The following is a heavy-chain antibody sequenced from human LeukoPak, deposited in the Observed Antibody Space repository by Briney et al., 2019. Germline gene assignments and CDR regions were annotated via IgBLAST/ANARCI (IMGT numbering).Heavy chain of an antibody. Sequence: SETLSLTCSVSGDSISSRNWWTWVRQTPEKRLEWIGEIFHTGSTNYNPSVEGRVTISIDKSRNHFSLMLTSVTAADTALYYCARGMWFDTLFSAFDVWGQGTMVSVSS. CDR3: ARGMWFDTLFSAFDV. J-gene: IGHJ3*01. CDR1: GDSISSRNW. D-gene: IGHD3-10*01. CDR2: IFHTGST. V-gene: IGHV4-4*02.